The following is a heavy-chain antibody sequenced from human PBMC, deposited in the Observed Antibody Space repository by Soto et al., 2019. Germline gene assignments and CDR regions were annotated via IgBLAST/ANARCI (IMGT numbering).Heavy chain of an antibody. CDR1: GGTFSSYG. J-gene: IGHJ3*02. Sequence: QVQLVQSGAEVKKPGSSVKVSCKASGGTFSSYGISWVRQAPGQGLEWMGGIIPIFGTANYAQKFQGRVTITADESTSTVYMELSSLKSEDTAVYYCARGSIAAAGGTGAFDIWGQWTMVTVSA. CDR2: IIPIFGTA. D-gene: IGHD6-13*01. V-gene: IGHV1-69*12. CDR3: ARGSIAAAGGTGAFDI.